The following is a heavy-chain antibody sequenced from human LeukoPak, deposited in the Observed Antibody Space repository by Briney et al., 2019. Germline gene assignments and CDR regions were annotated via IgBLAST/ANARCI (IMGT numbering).Heavy chain of an antibody. J-gene: IGHJ3*02. CDR1: GYTFTGYY. D-gene: IGHD3-22*01. CDR2: INPNSGGT. CDR3: ARTFYDISLAFDI. Sequence: ASVKVFCKASGYTFTGYYIHWVRQAPGQGLEWMGWINPNSGGTNYAQNFQGRVTMTRDTSITTAYMELTRLRSDDTAAYYCARTFYDISLAFDIWGQGTMVTVSS. V-gene: IGHV1-2*02.